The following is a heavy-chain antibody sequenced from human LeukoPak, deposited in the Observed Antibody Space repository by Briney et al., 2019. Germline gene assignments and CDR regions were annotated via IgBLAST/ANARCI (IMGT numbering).Heavy chain of an antibody. CDR2: IKQDGSEK. J-gene: IGHJ6*02. V-gene: IGHV3-7*01. D-gene: IGHD2-2*02. CDR3: ARIVGYCSSTSCYRVFEYYYYGMDV. CDR1: GFTFSSYW. Sequence: QPGGSLRLSCAASGFTFSSYWMSWVRQAPGKGLEWVANIKQDGSEKYYVDSVKGRFTISRDNAKNSLYLQMNSLRAEDTAVYYCARIVGYCSSTSCYRVFEYYYYGMDVWGQGTTVTVSS.